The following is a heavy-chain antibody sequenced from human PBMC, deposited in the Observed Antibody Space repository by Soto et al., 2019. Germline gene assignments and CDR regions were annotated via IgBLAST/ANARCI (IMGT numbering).Heavy chain of an antibody. CDR3: AKDEATGTGFDY. Sequence: QVQLVESGGGVVQPGRSLRLSCAASGFTFSSYGMHWVRQAPGKGLEWVAVISYDGSNKYYADSVKGRFTISRDNSKNTLYLQMNSLRAEDTAVYYCAKDEATGTGFDYWGQGPLVTVSS. CDR2: ISYDGSNK. V-gene: IGHV3-30*18. CDR1: GFTFSSYG. J-gene: IGHJ4*02. D-gene: IGHD1-1*01.